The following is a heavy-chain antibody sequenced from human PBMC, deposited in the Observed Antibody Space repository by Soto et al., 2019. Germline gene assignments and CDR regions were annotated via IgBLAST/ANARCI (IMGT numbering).Heavy chain of an antibody. J-gene: IGHJ4*02. CDR3: ASSDPISDRGETNDY. Sequence: GGSLRLSCAASGFTFSSYSMNWVRRAPGKGLEWVSSISSSSYIYYADSVKGRFTISRDNAKNSLYLQMNSLRAEDTAVYYCASSDPISDRGETNDYWGQGTLVTVSS. CDR2: ISSSSYI. CDR1: GFTFSSYS. D-gene: IGHD3-10*01. V-gene: IGHV3-21*01.